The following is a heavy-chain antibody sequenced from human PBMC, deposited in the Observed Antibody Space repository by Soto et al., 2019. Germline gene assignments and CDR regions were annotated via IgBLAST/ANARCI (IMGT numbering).Heavy chain of an antibody. CDR2: IYHSGNT. J-gene: IGHJ4*02. CDR3: ALRSMAVVPEY. Sequence: PSETLSLTCAVSGASITTSYWWSWVRQAPGKRLEWIGEIYHSGNTNYNPSLKSRVTMSVDKSKNQFSLNLNSVTAADTAVYYCALRSMAVVPEYWGQGTLVTVSS. D-gene: IGHD3-22*01. V-gene: IGHV4-4*02. CDR1: GASITTSYW.